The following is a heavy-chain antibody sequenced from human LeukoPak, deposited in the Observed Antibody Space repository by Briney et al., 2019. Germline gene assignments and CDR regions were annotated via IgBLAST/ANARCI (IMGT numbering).Heavy chain of an antibody. J-gene: IGHJ3*02. V-gene: IGHV3-11*01. CDR3: ARDSMVVTGGAFDI. CDR1: GFTFSDYY. CDR2: ISGSGSTI. D-gene: IGHD4-23*01. Sequence: GGSLRLSCAASGFTFSDYYMSWIRQAPGKGLEWVSYISGSGSTIYYADSVKGRFTISRDNSKSTLYLQMNSLRAEDTAVYYCARDSMVVTGGAFDIWGQGTMVTVSS.